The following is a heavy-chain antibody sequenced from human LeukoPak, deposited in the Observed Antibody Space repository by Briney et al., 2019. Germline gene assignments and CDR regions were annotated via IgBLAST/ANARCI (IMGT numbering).Heavy chain of an antibody. Sequence: ASVKVSCKASGGTFSSYAISWVRQAPGQGLEWMGGIIPIFGTANYAQKLQGRVTITTDESTSTAYMELSSLRSEDTAVYYCARQPGQYQLLYFDYWGQGTLVTVSS. CDR1: GGTFSSYA. CDR3: ARQPGQYQLLYFDY. CDR2: IIPIFGTA. D-gene: IGHD2-2*01. J-gene: IGHJ4*02. V-gene: IGHV1-69*05.